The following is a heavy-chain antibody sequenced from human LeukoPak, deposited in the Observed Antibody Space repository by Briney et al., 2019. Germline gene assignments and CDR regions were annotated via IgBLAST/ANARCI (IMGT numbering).Heavy chain of an antibody. Sequence: GGSLRLSCAASGFTFSRYNMNWVRQAPGKGLEWVSSISSSSTYIYYADSVQGRCTISRDNAKNSLSPQMNSLRAEDTAVYFCAREMYGDYGFDYWGQGTLVTVSS. V-gene: IGHV3-21*01. CDR2: ISSSSTYI. CDR1: GFTFSRYN. J-gene: IGHJ4*02. D-gene: IGHD4-17*01. CDR3: AREMYGDYGFDY.